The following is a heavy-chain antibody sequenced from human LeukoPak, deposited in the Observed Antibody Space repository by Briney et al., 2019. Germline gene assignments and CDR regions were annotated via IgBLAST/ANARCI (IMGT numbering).Heavy chain of an antibody. CDR3: ATWRSSWPYYFDY. J-gene: IGHJ4*02. CDR2: IIPIFGTA. CDR1: GGTFSSYA. Sequence: ASVTVSCKASGGTFSSYAISWVRQAPGQGLEWMGGIIPIFGTANYAQKFQGRVTITADESTSTDYMELSSLRSEDTTVYYCATWRSSWPYYFDYWGQGTLVTVSS. V-gene: IGHV1-69*13. D-gene: IGHD6-13*01.